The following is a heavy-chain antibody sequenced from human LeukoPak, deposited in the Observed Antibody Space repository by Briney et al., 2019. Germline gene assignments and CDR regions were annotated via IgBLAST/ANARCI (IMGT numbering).Heavy chain of an antibody. CDR3: ARDVAPYSSGWYMGY. J-gene: IGHJ4*02. CDR1: GFTFRSYA. Sequence: GRSLRLSCAASGFTFRSYAMHWVRQAPGKGLEGVAVISYDGSNKYYADSVKGRFTISRDNSKNTLYLQMNRMRAEDTAVYYCARDVAPYSSGWYMGYWGQGTLVTVSS. D-gene: IGHD6-19*01. V-gene: IGHV3-30-3*01. CDR2: ISYDGSNK.